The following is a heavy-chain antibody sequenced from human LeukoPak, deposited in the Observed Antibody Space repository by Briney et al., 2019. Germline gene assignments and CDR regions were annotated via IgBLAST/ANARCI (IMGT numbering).Heavy chain of an antibody. CDR2: IYYSGST. J-gene: IGHJ4*02. V-gene: IGHV4-39*01. CDR3: ARCLDTAMAGDFDY. CDR1: GGSISSSSYY. Sequence: PSETLSLTCTVSGGSISSSSYYWGWIRQPPGKRLEWIGSIYYSGSTYYNPSLKSRVTISVDTSKNQFSLKLSSVTAADTAVYYCARCLDTAMAGDFDYWGQGTLVTVSS. D-gene: IGHD5-18*01.